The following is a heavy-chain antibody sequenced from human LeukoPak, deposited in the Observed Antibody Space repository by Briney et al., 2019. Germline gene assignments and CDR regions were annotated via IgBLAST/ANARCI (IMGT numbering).Heavy chain of an antibody. CDR2: IIPIFGTA. J-gene: IGHJ6*03. CDR1: GGTFSSYA. D-gene: IGHD2-2*01. CDR3: ARQTAGYCSSTSCYGYCYYYYMDV. Sequence: GASVKVSCKASGGTFSSYAISWVRQAPGQGLEWMGGIIPIFGTANYAQKFQGRVTITTDESTSTAYMELSSLRSEDTAVYYCARQTAGYCSSTSCYGYCYYYYMDVWGKGTTVTVSS. V-gene: IGHV1-69*05.